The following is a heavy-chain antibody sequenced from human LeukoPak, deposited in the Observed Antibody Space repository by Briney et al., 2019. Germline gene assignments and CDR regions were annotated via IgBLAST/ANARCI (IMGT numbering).Heavy chain of an antibody. CDR2: MHYSGNI. CDR1: GGSISSSF. Sequence: PSETLSLTCTVSGGSISSSFWNWIRQPPGKGLEWIGFMHYSGNIKYNLSLESRVTISIDTSKNQFSLKLTSVTAADTAVYYCARGYGGSYSYPDAFDIWGQGTMVSVSS. CDR3: ARGYGGSYSYPDAFDI. D-gene: IGHD1-26*01. J-gene: IGHJ3*02. V-gene: IGHV4-59*01.